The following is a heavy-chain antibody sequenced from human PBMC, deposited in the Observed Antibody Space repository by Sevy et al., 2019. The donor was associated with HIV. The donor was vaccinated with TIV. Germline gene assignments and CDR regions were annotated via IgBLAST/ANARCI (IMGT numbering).Heavy chain of an antibody. V-gene: IGHV3-13*01. CDR2: IGTAGDT. CDR3: ARGGGRGGDYSNYEFDY. J-gene: IGHJ4*02. Sequence: GGSLRLSCAASGFTFSSYDMHWVRQATGKGLEWVSAIGTAGDTYYPGSVKGRFTISRENAKKSLYLQMNSLRAGDTAVYYCARGGGRGGDYSNYEFDYWGQGTLVTVSS. CDR1: GFTFSSYD. D-gene: IGHD4-4*01.